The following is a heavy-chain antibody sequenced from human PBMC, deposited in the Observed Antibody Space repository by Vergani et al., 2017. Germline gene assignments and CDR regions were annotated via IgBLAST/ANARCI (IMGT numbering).Heavy chain of an antibody. Sequence: QVQLVQSGAEVKKPGSSVKVSCKASGGTFSSYAISWVRQAPGQGLEWMGWISAYNGNTNYAQKLQGRVTMTTDTSTSTAYMELRSLRSDDTAVYYCARADDSSGYSPRGGYWGQGTLVTVSS. J-gene: IGHJ4*02. CDR1: GGTFSSYA. D-gene: IGHD3-22*01. CDR2: ISAYNGNT. CDR3: ARADDSSGYSPRGGY. V-gene: IGHV1-18*01.